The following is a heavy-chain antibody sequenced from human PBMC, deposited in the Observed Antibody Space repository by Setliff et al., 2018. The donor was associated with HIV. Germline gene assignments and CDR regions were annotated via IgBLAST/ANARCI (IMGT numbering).Heavy chain of an antibody. J-gene: IGHJ5*02. V-gene: IGHV4-4*08. D-gene: IGHD3-3*01. Sequence: SETLSLTCNLSGDSIRSQFWTWIQQTPGKGLEWIASIETTGTVNYSPSLKSRVSISLDPSRSQFSLTLRSVTAADTAVYYCARVPSAGVRGRPDLYHWFDPWGQGTLVTVSS. CDR3: ARVPSAGVRGRPDLYHWFDP. CDR2: IETTGTV. CDR1: GDSIRSQF.